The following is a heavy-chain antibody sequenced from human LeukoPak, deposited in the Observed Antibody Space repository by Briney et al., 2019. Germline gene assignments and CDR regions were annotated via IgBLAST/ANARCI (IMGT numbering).Heavy chain of an antibody. Sequence: SQTLSLTCAISGDSVSSNSAASNWIRQSPSRGLEWLGRTYYRSKWYNDYAVSVKSRITINPDTSKNQFSLQLNSVTPEDTAVYYCVRARTVRDPYYYYGMDVWGQGTTVTVSS. CDR3: VRARTVRDPYYYYGMDV. J-gene: IGHJ6*02. V-gene: IGHV6-1*01. CDR2: TYYRSKWYN. CDR1: GDSVSSNSAA. D-gene: IGHD1-1*01.